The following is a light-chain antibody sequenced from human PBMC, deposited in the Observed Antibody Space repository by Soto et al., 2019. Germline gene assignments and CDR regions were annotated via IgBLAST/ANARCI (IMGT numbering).Light chain of an antibody. CDR3: QQYNNWPLT. J-gene: IGKJ4*01. Sequence: EIVMMQSPATLSVSPGERATLSCRASQSVSSNLAWYQQKPAQAPRLLIYGASTRAPGIPARFSGSGSGTEFTLTISSLQSEDFAVYYCQQYNNWPLTFGGGTKVEIK. CDR1: QSVSSN. V-gene: IGKV3-15*01. CDR2: GAS.